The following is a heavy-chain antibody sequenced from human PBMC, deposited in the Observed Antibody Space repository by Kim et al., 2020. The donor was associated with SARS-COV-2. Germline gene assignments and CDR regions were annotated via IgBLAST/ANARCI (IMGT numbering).Heavy chain of an antibody. CDR3: ASPGGSARAAFDI. Sequence: SSPPFQGHVTISADKSISTAYLQWSSLKASDTAMYYCASPGGSARAAFDIWGQGTMVTVSS. V-gene: IGHV5-10-1*01. D-gene: IGHD1-26*01. J-gene: IGHJ3*02.